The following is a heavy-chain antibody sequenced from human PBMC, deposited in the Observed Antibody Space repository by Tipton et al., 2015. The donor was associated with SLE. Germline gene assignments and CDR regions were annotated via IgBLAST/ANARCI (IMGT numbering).Heavy chain of an antibody. V-gene: IGHV1-18*01. CDR2: ISAYNGNT. J-gene: IGHJ6*02. CDR1: GYTFTSYG. CDR3: AREVYSGSYYYYYGMDV. Sequence: QSGPEVKKPGASVKVSCKASGYTFTSYGINWVRQAPGQGLEWMGWISAYNGNTHYAQNLQGRVTMTTYTSTSTAYMELRSLRSDDTAVYYCAREVYSGSYYYYYGMDVWGQGTTVTISS. D-gene: IGHD3-10*01.